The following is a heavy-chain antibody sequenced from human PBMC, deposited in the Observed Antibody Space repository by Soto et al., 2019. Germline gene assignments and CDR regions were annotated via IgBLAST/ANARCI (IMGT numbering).Heavy chain of an antibody. D-gene: IGHD3-10*01. CDR3: ATSVGAGSYYRYYYGMDV. V-gene: IGHV1-46*01. Sequence: GASVKVSCKASGYTFTSYYMHWVRQAPGQGLEWMGIINPSGGSTSYAQKFQGRVTMTRDTSTSTAYMELSSLRSEDTAVYYCATSVGAGSYYRYYYGMDVWGQGTTVTVSS. CDR1: GYTFTSYY. J-gene: IGHJ6*02. CDR2: INPSGGST.